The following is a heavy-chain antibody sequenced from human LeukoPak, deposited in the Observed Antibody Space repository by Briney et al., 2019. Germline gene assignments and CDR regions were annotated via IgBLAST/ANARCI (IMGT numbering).Heavy chain of an antibody. CDR2: INHSGST. J-gene: IGHJ4*02. CDR1: GGSFSGYY. V-gene: IGHV4-34*01. Sequence: SETLSLTCAVYGGSFSGYYWSWIRQPPGKGLEWIGEINHSGSTNYNPSLKSRVTISVDTSKNQFSLKLSSVTAADTAVYYCARRGLLGFGVVTSYFDYWGQGTLVTVSS. D-gene: IGHD3-3*01. CDR3: ARRGLLGFGVVTSYFDY.